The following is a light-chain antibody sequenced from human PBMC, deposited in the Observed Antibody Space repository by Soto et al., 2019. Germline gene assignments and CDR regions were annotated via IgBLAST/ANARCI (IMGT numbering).Light chain of an antibody. CDR2: GAS. CDR1: QSVSSTY. Sequence: EIVLTQSPGTLSLSPGERATLSCRASQSVSSTYLAWYQQKPGQAPRLLIYGASSRTSGLPDKFSGSGSGIDVTLTISRLDPEDFAVYYCQQYGRSSLAFGPGTKVDIK. J-gene: IGKJ3*01. V-gene: IGKV3-20*01. CDR3: QQYGRSSLA.